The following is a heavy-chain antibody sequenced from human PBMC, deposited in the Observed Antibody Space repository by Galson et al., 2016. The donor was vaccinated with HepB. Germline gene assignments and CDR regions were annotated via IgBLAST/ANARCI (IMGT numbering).Heavy chain of an antibody. Sequence: SVKVSCKASGYTFTNYGLSWVRQAPGQGLEWMGWISAYIGNARYAQKLQGRVALTTDTPTSTAYMELRSLRSDDTAVYYCARGRVPIVRYDYWGRGTQVTVSS. CDR1: GYTFTNYG. CDR2: ISAYIGNA. J-gene: IGHJ4*02. D-gene: IGHD3-10*02. V-gene: IGHV1-18*01. CDR3: ARGRVPIVRYDY.